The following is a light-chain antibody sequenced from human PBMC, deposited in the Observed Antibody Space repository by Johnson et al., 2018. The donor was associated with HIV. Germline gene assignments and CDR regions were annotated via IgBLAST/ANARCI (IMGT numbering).Light chain of an antibody. Sequence: QSILTQPPSVSAAPGQKVTISCSGSSSNIGNNYVSWYQQVPGTAPKLLIYDNNRRPSGIPDRFSGSKSGTSATLGITGLQTGDEAYYYCGTWDSSLSAEVFGTGTKVTVL. CDR3: GTWDSSLSAEV. CDR1: SSNIGNNY. J-gene: IGLJ1*01. CDR2: DNN. V-gene: IGLV1-51*01.